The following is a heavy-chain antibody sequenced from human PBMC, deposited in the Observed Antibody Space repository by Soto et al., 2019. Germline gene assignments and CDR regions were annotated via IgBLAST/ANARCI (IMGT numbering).Heavy chain of an antibody. Sequence: SETLSLTCTVSGGSISSGGYYWSWIRQHPGKGLEWIGYIYYSGSTYYNPSLKSRVTISVDTSKNQFSLKLSSVTAADTAVYYFARDPVVPADPTDYYYGMDVWCQGTRVTVSS. J-gene: IGHJ6*02. CDR1: GGSISSGGYY. CDR3: ARDPVVPADPTDYYYGMDV. V-gene: IGHV4-31*03. CDR2: IYYSGST. D-gene: IGHD2-21*01.